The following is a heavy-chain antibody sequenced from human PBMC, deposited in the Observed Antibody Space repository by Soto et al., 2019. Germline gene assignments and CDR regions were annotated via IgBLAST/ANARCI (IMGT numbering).Heavy chain of an antibody. D-gene: IGHD2-15*01. CDR2: ISSSSSTI. J-gene: IGHJ4*02. CDR1: GFTFSSYS. V-gene: IGHV3-48*01. Sequence: GGSLRLSCAASGFTFSSYSMNWVRQAPGKGLEWVSYISSSSSTIYYADSVKGRFTISRDNAKNSLYLQMNSLRAEDTAVYYCARDCSGGSCYSVDRYPGVVYWGQGTLVTVSS. CDR3: ARDCSGGSCYSVDRYPGVVY.